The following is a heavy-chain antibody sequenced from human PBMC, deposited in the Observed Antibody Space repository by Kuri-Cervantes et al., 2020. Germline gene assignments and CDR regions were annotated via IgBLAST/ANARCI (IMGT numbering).Heavy chain of an antibody. CDR2: ISWNSGSI. J-gene: IGHJ4*02. CDR1: GFTFDDYA. D-gene: IGHD1-26*01. CDR3: ARGVRVGATGWDFDY. Sequence: GGSLRLSCAASGFTFDDYAMHWVRQAPGKGLEWVSGISWNSGSIGYVDSVKGRLTISRDDSKNSLCLQMNSLKTEDTAVYYCARGVRVGATGWDFDYWGQGTLVTVSS. V-gene: IGHV3-9*01.